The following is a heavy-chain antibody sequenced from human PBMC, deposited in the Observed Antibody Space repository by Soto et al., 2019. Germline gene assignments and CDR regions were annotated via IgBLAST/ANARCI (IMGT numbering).Heavy chain of an antibody. V-gene: IGHV3-74*01. D-gene: IGHD2-2*01. J-gene: IGHJ4*02. CDR2: INSDGSST. Sequence: EVQLVESGGGLVQPGGSLGLPCAASGFTFSSYWMHWVRQAPGKGLVWVSRINSDGSSTSYADSVKGRFTISRDNAKNTVYLQMNSLRAEDTAVYYCARGRYQLLWGDYWGQGTLATVSS. CDR3: ARGRYQLLWGDY. CDR1: GFTFSSYW.